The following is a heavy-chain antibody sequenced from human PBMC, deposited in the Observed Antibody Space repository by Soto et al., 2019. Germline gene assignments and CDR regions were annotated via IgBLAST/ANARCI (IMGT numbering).Heavy chain of an antibody. CDR1: GGSISSGVYY. Sequence: PSETLSLTCTVSGGSISSGVYYWSWIRQHPGKGLEWIGYIYYSGSTYYNPSLTSRVTISVDTSKNQFSLKLSSVTAADTAVYYCARHRYSYGVYYFDYWGQGTLVTVSS. D-gene: IGHD5-18*01. J-gene: IGHJ4*02. CDR3: ARHRYSYGVYYFDY. CDR2: IYYSGST. V-gene: IGHV4-30-4*08.